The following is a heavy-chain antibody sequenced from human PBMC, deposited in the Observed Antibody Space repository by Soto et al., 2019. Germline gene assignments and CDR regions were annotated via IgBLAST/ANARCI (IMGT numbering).Heavy chain of an antibody. D-gene: IGHD5-12*01. V-gene: IGHV7-4-1*01. CDR2: INTNTGNP. CDR3: AREGSGYDYWFDP. CDR1: GYTFTSFA. Sequence: ASVKVSCKASGYTFTSFAMNWVRQAPGQGLEWMGWINTNTGNPTYAQGFTGRFVFSLDTSVSTAYLQICSLKAEDTAVYYCAREGSGYDYWFDPWGQGTLVTVSS. J-gene: IGHJ5*02.